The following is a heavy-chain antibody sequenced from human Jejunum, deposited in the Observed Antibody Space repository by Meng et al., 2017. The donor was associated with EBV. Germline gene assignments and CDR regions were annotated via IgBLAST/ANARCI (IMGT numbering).Heavy chain of an antibody. Sequence: EVQLVESGGGLVKPGGSLRLSCADSGFTFSSYSMNWVRQAPGKGLEWVSYISSGSSFIYYADSVKGRFTISRDDAKNSLSLQMNNLGADDTAVYYCVRDSSFNVHWGQGTLVTASS. CDR3: VRDSSFNVH. CDR1: GFTFSSYS. V-gene: IGHV3-21*02. D-gene: IGHD3-16*02. CDR2: ISSGSSFI. J-gene: IGHJ4*02.